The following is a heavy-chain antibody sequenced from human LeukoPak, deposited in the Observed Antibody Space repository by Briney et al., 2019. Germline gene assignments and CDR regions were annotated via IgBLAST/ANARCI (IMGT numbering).Heavy chain of an antibody. CDR1: GYTFTGYC. D-gene: IGHD6-19*01. J-gene: IGHJ4*02. CDR2: INPNSGGT. CDR3: ASQSGIAVADYPNRQPPDY. V-gene: IGHV1-2*06. Sequence: ASVKVSCKASGYTFTGYCMHWVRQAPGQGLEWMGRINPNSGGTNYAQKFQGRVTMTRDTSISTAYMELSRLRSDDTAVYYCASQSGIAVADYPNRQPPDYWGQGTLVTVSS.